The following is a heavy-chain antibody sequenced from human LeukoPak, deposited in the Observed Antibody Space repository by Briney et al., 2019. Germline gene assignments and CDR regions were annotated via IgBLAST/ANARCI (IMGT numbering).Heavy chain of an antibody. D-gene: IGHD3-22*01. V-gene: IGHV4-31*03. CDR1: GGSINSGGYH. Sequence: PSETLSLTCTVSGGSINSGGYHWSWIRQFPGKGLEWIGYIAQSGSSYYNPSLMSRVTISLGTSKNQFSLQLSSLTAADTALYYCARDSHYDSSGYYLDSWGPGTLVTVSS. CDR3: ARDSHYDSSGYYLDS. J-gene: IGHJ4*02. CDR2: IAQSGSS.